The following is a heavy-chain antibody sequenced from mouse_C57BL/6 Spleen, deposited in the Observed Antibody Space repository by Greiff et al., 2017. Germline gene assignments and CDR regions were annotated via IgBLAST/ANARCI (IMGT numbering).Heavy chain of an antibody. CDR3: AREGYYYGSSSPFDY. J-gene: IGHJ2*01. Sequence: QVQLQQSGAVLVKPGASVKISCKASGYAFSSYWMNWVKKRPGKGLEWIGQIYPGDGDTNYNGKFKGKATLTADKSPSTAYMQLSSLTSEDSAVYFCAREGYYYGSSSPFDYWGQGTTLTVSS. V-gene: IGHV1-80*01. CDR1: GYAFSSYW. CDR2: IYPGDGDT. D-gene: IGHD1-1*01.